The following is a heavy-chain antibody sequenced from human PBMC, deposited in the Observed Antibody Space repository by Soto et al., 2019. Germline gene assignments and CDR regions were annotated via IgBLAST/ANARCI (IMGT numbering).Heavy chain of an antibody. CDR2: TYYNGNT. J-gene: IGHJ5*02. Sequence: QVQLQESGPGLVKPSQTLSLTCTVSGGSISSGDYYWSWIRQPPGKGLEWMGYTYYNGNTYYNPSLKSRVTISVDPSKNQFSLELSSVTAADTAVYYCARRYSGSPHWFDPWGQGTLVTVSS. CDR1: GGSISSGDYY. D-gene: IGHD6-6*01. V-gene: IGHV4-30-4*01. CDR3: ARRYSGSPHWFDP.